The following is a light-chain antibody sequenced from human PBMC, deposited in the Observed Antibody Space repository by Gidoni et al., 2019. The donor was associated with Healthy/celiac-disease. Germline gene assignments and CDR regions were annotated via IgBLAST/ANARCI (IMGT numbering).Light chain of an antibody. CDR2: DAS. V-gene: IGKV1-13*02. CDR3: QQFNSYLALT. CDR1: QGISSA. J-gene: IGKJ4*01. Sequence: AIQLTQSPSSLSASVGDRVTITCRASQGISSALAWYQQKPWKAPKLLIYDASSLESGVPSRFSGSGSGTDFTLTISSLQPEDFATYYCQQFNSYLALTFGGGTKVEIK.